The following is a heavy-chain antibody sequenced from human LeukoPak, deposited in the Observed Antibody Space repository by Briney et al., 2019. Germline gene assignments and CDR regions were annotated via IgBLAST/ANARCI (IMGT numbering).Heavy chain of an antibody. V-gene: IGHV3-30-3*01. J-gene: IGHJ4*02. CDR1: GFTFSSYA. D-gene: IGHD2-2*01. Sequence: GRSLRLSCAASGFTFSSYAMHWVRQAPGKGLEWVAVISYDGSNKYYADSVKGRFTISRDNSKNTLYLQMNSLRAEDTAVYYCARDQYDIVLVPAAIGITIFRVVIYWGQGTLVTVSS. CDR2: ISYDGSNK. CDR3: ARDQYDIVLVPAAIGITIFRVVIY.